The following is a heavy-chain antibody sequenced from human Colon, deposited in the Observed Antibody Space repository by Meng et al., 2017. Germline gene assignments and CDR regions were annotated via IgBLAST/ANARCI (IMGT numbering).Heavy chain of an antibody. D-gene: IGHD5-24*01. Sequence: SETLSLTCSLSGGFISNYYSSWIRQSPGRGLEWVGHVYNSGNNAKYNSSLEGRVTMSVDTSRNQFYLKLSSVTAADTAVYYCASGYMYFDFDPWGRGTLVTVSS. CDR2: VYNSGNNA. V-gene: IGHV4-4*07. J-gene: IGHJ5*02. CDR1: GGFISNYY. CDR3: ASGYMYFDFDP.